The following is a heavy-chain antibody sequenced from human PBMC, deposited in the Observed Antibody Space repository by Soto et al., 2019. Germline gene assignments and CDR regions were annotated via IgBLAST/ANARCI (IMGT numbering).Heavy chain of an antibody. V-gene: IGHV4-31*03. CDR2: TYNSVST. J-gene: IGHJ4*02. CDR1: GGSISRGGYY. D-gene: IGHD3-22*01. Sequence: SETLSLTCTVSGGSISRGGYYLSWIRQNPGKGLEWIGYTYNSVSTYYNPSLKSRVTISVDTSKNQFSLKLTSVTAADTAVYYCARVDSSGYLGMYYFDNWGQGTQVTVSS. CDR3: ARVDSSGYLGMYYFDN.